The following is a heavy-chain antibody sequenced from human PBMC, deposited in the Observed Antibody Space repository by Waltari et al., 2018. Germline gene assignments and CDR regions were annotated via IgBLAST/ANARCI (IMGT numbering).Heavy chain of an antibody. V-gene: IGHV1-2*02. CDR3: ARDLPYSSNFDY. Sequence: QVQLVQSGAEVKKPGASVKVSCKASGYTFTGYYMHWVRQAPGPGLEWMGWIKPNSGRTNYAQKFQGRVTRTRDTSISTAYRELSRLRSDDTAVYYCARDLPYSSNFDYWGQGTLVTVSS. D-gene: IGHD6-13*01. CDR2: IKPNSGRT. CDR1: GYTFTGYY. J-gene: IGHJ4*02.